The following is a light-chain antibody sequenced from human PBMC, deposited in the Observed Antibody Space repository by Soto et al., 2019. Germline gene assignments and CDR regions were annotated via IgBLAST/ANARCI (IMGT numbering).Light chain of an antibody. CDR3: QHKNRCALT. V-gene: IGKV3D-15*01. CDR2: GSS. Sequence: EIVMTHSPATLSVSPCERATLSFSASQSVSRIIVAWQQKQAEAAPRLIIYGSSTTASSIPGSFSGRGARKHSTFNSSILYAESVVYYCWQHKNRCALTFGAGTKVDI. J-gene: IGKJ3*01. CDR1: QSVSRI.